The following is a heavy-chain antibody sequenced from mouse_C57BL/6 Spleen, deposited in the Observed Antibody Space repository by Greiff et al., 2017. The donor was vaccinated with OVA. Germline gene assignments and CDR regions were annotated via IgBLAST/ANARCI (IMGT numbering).Heavy chain of an antibody. D-gene: IGHD1-1*01. V-gene: IGHV5-9-1*02. CDR1: GFTFSSYA. J-gene: IGHJ4*01. CDR2: ISSGGDYI. CDR3: TRDPYYGSSLYYAMDY. Sequence: EVNVVESGEGLVKPGGSLKLSCAASGFTFSSYAMSWVRQTPEKRLEWVAYISSGGDYIYYADTVKGRFTISRDNARNTLYLQMSSLKSEDTAMYYCTRDPYYGSSLYYAMDYWGQGTSVTVSS.